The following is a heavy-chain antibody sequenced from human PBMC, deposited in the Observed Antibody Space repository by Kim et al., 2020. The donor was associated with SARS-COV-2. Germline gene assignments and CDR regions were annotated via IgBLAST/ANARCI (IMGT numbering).Heavy chain of an antibody. Sequence: SETLSLTCTVSGGSISSSSYYWGWIRQPPGKGLEWIGSIYYSGSTYYNPSLKSRVTISVDTSKNQFSLKLSSVTAADTAVYYCARLYGAETAGYYYGMDVWGQGTTVTVSS. D-gene: IGHD4-17*01. CDR2: IYYSGST. CDR3: ARLYGAETAGYYYGMDV. CDR1: GGSISSSSYY. V-gene: IGHV4-39*01. J-gene: IGHJ6*02.